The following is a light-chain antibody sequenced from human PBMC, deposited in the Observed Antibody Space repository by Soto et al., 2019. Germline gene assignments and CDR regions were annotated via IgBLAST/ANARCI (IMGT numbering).Light chain of an antibody. J-gene: IGKJ1*01. CDR2: LSY. CDR3: MQALQTTPT. V-gene: IGKV2-28*01. Sequence: DPVMTQSPLSLPVTPAEPASISCRSSQSLLHSDAYNYLDWYLQKPGQSPQVLVYLSYNRSSGVTDRFSGGGSGTNLTLRNSRVEAEDVGVYYCMQALQTTPTFGQVTKVDIK. CDR1: QSLLHSDAYNY.